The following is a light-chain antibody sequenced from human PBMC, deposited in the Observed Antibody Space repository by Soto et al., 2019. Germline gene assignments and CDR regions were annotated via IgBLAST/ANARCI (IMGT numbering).Light chain of an antibody. V-gene: IGKV3-20*01. Sequence: EIVVTQSPGTLSLSPGERATLSCRASQSISTTYLAWYQQRPGQAPRLLIYGTSSRATGIPDRFSGSGSATDFTLTINRLEPEDFALYYCQQYGDSPFTFGPGTRVDVK. CDR1: QSISTTY. CDR3: QQYGDSPFT. J-gene: IGKJ3*01. CDR2: GTS.